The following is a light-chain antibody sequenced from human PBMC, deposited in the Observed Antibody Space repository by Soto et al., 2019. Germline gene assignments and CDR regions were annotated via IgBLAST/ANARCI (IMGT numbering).Light chain of an antibody. J-gene: IGLJ2*01. CDR2: STN. Sequence: QTVVTQEPSLTVSPGGTVPLTCASSTGAVTSGHYPNWFQQKPGQAPRALIYSTNKKHSWTPARVSGSLLGGKAALTLSGVQPEDEAEYYCLLYYGGAQPVVFGGGTKLTVL. CDR1: TGAVTSGHY. CDR3: LLYYGGAQPVV. V-gene: IGLV7-43*01.